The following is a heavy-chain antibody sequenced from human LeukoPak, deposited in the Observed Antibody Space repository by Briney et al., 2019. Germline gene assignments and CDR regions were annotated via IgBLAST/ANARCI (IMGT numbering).Heavy chain of an antibody. CDR3: AREKSGYDVDTAMPRVYYYGMDV. Sequence: GGSLRLSCAASGFTFSSYWMSWVRQAPGKGLEWVAVIWYDGSNKYYADSVKGRFTISRDNSKNTLYLQMNSLRAEDTAVYYCAREKSGYDVDTAMPRVYYYGMDVWGKGTTVTVSS. CDR1: GFTFSSYW. D-gene: IGHD5-18*01. V-gene: IGHV3-33*08. J-gene: IGHJ6*04. CDR2: IWYDGSNK.